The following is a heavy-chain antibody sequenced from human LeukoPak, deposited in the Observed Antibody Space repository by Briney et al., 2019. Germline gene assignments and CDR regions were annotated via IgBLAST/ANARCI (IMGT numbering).Heavy chain of an antibody. CDR1: GYTFTSYD. J-gene: IGHJ4*02. Sequence: ASVKVSCKASGYTFTSYDINWLRQATGQGLEWMGWMNPNSGSTGYAQKFQGRVTMTRNTSMSTAYMELSSLRSEDTAVYYCAIRTPVDIVATLGERVKKGLDYWGQGTLVTVSS. V-gene: IGHV1-8*01. D-gene: IGHD5-12*01. CDR3: AIRTPVDIVATLGERVKKGLDY. CDR2: MNPNSGST.